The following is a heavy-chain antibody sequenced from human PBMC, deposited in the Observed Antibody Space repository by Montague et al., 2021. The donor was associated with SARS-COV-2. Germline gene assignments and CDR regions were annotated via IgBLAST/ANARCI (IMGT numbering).Heavy chain of an antibody. V-gene: IGHV3-21*01. Sequence: SRRLSCAASGFPYNSYSMNLFRRAPGKGLEWVSSISSSSRYIYYANSVRGRFTISRDNAKNSLYLQMNSLRAEDTAVYYCARDISPVIDYYSMDVWGQGTTVTVSS. CDR3: ARDISPVIDYYSMDV. J-gene: IGHJ6*02. CDR1: GFPYNSYS. CDR2: ISSSSRYI.